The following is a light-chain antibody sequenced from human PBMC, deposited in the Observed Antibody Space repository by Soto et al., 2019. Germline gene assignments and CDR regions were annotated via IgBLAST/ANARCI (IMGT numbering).Light chain of an antibody. CDR1: QSVSSY. CDR2: DAS. CDR3: QQRSAWPLT. J-gene: IGKJ4*01. Sequence: EIVLTQSPATLSLSPGDRATLSCRASQSVSSYLAWYQQRYGQAPRLLISDASNRATGVPARFSGSGSGTDFTLTISSLEPEDFAVYYCQQRSAWPLTFGGGTKVEIK. V-gene: IGKV3-11*01.